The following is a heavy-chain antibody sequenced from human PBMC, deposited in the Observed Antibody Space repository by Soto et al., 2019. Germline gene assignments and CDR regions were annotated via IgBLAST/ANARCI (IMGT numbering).Heavy chain of an antibody. D-gene: IGHD2-2*02. CDR3: AREDCSSTSCYRGTYIYNWFDP. V-gene: IGHV1-69*01. CDR2: IIPIFGTA. J-gene: IGHJ5*02. Sequence: QVQLVQSGAEVKKPGSSVKVSCKASGGTFSSYAISWVRQAPGQGLEWMGGIIPIFGTANYAQKFQGRVTITADESTSTAYMELSSLRSEDTAVYYCAREDCSSTSCYRGTYIYNWFDPWGQGTLVTVSS. CDR1: GGTFSSYA.